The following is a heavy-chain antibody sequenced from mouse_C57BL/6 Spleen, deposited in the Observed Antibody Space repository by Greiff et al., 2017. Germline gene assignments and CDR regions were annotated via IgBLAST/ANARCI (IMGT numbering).Heavy chain of an antibody. D-gene: IGHD2-13*01. V-gene: IGHV1-59*01. Sequence: QVQLKESGAELVRPGTSVKLSCKASGYTFTSYWMHWVKQRPGQGLEWIGVIDPSDSYTNYNQKFKGKATLTVDTSSSTAYMQLSSLTSEDSAVYYCARVTGPWFAYWGQGTLVTVSA. CDR1: GYTFTSYW. CDR3: ARVTGPWFAY. J-gene: IGHJ3*01. CDR2: IDPSDSYT.